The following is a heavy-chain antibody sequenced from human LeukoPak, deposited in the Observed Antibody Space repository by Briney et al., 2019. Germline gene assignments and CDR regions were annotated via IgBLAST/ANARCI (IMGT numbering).Heavy chain of an antibody. D-gene: IGHD5-24*01. V-gene: IGHV3-74*01. CDR2: INSDGSST. CDR3: ARVPGRWLQLRYYYYGMDV. J-gene: IGHJ6*02. Sequence: GGSLRLSCAASGFTFSSYWMHWVRQAPGKGLVWVSRINSDGSSTSYADSVKGRFTISRDNAKNTLYLQMNCLRAEDTAVYYCARVPGRWLQLRYYYYGMDVWGQGTTVTVSS. CDR1: GFTFSSYW.